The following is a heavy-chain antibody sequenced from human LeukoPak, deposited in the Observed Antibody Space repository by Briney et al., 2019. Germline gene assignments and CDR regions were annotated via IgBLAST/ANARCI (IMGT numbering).Heavy chain of an antibody. D-gene: IGHD3-22*01. CDR1: GLTFSDYY. CDR2: ISSSGNTI. J-gene: IGHJ4*02. CDR3: ARDAYYYDSSGYYVY. Sequence: GGSLRLSCAAFGLTFSDYYMSWIRQAPGKGLEWVSYISSSGNTIYYADSVKGRFTISRDNAKNSLYLQMNSLRAEDTAVYHCARDAYYYDSSGYYVYWGQGTLVTVSS. V-gene: IGHV3-11*04.